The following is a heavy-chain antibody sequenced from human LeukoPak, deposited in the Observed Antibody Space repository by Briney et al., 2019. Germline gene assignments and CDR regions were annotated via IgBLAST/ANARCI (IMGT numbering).Heavy chain of an antibody. V-gene: IGHV3-21*01. CDR1: GFTFSSYS. J-gene: IGHJ4*02. D-gene: IGHD5-12*01. CDR2: ISSNSHYI. CDR3: ATDRFRSGYDFSPDS. Sequence: GGSLRLSCAASGFTFSSYSMDWVRQAPGKGLEWVSSISSNSHYIYSADSVKGRFTISRDNAKNSLYLQMNSLKAEDTAVYFCATDRFRSGYDFSPDSWGQGTLVTVSS.